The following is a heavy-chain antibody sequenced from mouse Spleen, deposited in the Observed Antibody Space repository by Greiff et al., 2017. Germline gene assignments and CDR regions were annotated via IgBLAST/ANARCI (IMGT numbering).Heavy chain of an antibody. Sequence: VQLQQSGPELVKPGASVKISCKASGYTFTDYYMNWVKQSHGKSLEWIGDINPNNGGTSYNQKFKGKATLTVDKSSSTAYMELRSLTSEDSAVYYCARERVYGSAWFAYWGQGTLVTVSA. CDR3: ARERVYGSAWFAY. CDR1: GYTFTDYY. CDR2: INPNNGGT. V-gene: IGHV1-26*01. J-gene: IGHJ3*01. D-gene: IGHD1-1*01.